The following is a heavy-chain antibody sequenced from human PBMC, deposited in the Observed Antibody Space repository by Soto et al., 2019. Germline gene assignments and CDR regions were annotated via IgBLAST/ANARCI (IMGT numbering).Heavy chain of an antibody. Sequence: QVQLQQWGAGLLKPSETLSLTCAVSGGAFSGFYWSWIRQPPGKGLEWIGESNHVGSNNYNPSLKSRVTMSVDPSKNQFALRLTSVTAADTAVYYCARVLIAGVTTDWGQGTLVIVSS. D-gene: IGHD5-18*01. CDR1: GGAFSGFY. CDR3: ARVLIAGVTTD. CDR2: SNHVGSN. J-gene: IGHJ4*02. V-gene: IGHV4-34*01.